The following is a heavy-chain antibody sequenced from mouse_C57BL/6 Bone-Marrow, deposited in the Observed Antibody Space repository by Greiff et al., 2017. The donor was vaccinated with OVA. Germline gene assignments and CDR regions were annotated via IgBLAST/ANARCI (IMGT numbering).Heavy chain of an antibody. J-gene: IGHJ4*01. V-gene: IGHV1-7*01. CDR1: GYTFPSYW. D-gene: IGHD1-1*01. CDR3: ARRFITTVVADAMDY. CDR2: INPSSGYT. Sequence: VQLQQSGAELAKPGASVKLSCKASGYTFPSYWMHWVKQRPGQGLEWIGYINPSSGYTTYNQTFKDKATLTADKSSSTAYMQLSSLTYEDSAVYYCARRFITTVVADAMDYWGQGTSVTVSS.